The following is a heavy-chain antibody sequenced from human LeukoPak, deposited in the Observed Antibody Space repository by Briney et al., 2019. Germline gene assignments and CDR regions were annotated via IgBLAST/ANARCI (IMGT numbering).Heavy chain of an antibody. D-gene: IGHD2-2*01. J-gene: IGHJ1*01. CDR2: IRYDGSNK. CDR3: AKGRLSPFQH. Sequence: PGGSLRLSCAASGFTFSSYGMHWVRQAPGKGLEWVAFIRYDGSNKYYADSVKGRFTTSRDNSKDTLYLQMNSLRAEDTAVYYCAKGRLSPFQHWGQGTLVTVSS. CDR1: GFTFSSYG. V-gene: IGHV3-30*02.